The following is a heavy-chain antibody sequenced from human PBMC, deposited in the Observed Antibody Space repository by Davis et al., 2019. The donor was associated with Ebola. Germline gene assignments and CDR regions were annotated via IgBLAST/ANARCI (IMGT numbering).Heavy chain of an antibody. CDR3: AKMDSSYDYVWGSYRSYYFDY. CDR2: ISGSGGST. V-gene: IGHV3-23*01. J-gene: IGHJ4*02. D-gene: IGHD3-16*02. Sequence: GESLKISCVASGFTISSYAVNWVRQAPGKGLEWVSVISGSGGSTFYADSVKGRFPISRDNSKNTLYVQVNSLRAEDTAVYYCAKMDSSYDYVWGSYRSYYFDYWGQGTLVTVSS. CDR1: GFTISSYA.